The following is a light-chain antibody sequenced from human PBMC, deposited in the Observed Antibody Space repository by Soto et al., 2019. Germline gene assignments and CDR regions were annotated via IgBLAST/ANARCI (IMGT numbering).Light chain of an antibody. CDR1: SSNIGNNY. CDR2: ENN. Sequence: QSVLTQPPSVSAAPGQKVTISCSGSSSNIGNNYVSWYQQLPGTAPKLLIYENNKRPSGIPDRFSGSKSGTSATLGITGLQTGDEADYYCGTWDSSLSLEVFGTGTKLTVL. V-gene: IGLV1-51*02. CDR3: GTWDSSLSLEV. J-gene: IGLJ1*01.